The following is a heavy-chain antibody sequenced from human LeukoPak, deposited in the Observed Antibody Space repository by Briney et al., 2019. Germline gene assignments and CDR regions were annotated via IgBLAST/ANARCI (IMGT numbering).Heavy chain of an antibody. CDR1: GGSISSGGYY. CDR3: ARVLGGSTSYFLPLYYFDY. V-gene: IGHV4-31*03. CDR2: IYYSGST. D-gene: IGHD2-2*01. Sequence: SETLSLTCTVSGGSISSGGYYWSWIRQHPGKGLEWIGYIYYSGSTYYNPSLKSRVTISVDTSKNQFSLKLSSVTAADTAVYYCARVLGGSTSYFLPLYYFDYWGQGTLVTVSS. J-gene: IGHJ4*02.